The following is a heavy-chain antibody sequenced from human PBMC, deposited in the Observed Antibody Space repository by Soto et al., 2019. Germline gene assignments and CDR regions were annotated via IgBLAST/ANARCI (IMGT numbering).Heavy chain of an antibody. CDR3: GRQGTVAGTEDKNWFDP. CDR2: IYHSGST. CDR1: GYSISSGYY. V-gene: IGHV4-38-2*01. Sequence: SETLSLTCAVSGYSISSGYYWGWIRQPPGKGLEWIGSIYHSGSTYYNPSLKSRVTISVDTSKNQFSLKLSSVTAADAAVYYCGRQGTVAGTEDKNWFDPWGQGTRVTVSS. D-gene: IGHD6-19*01. J-gene: IGHJ5*02.